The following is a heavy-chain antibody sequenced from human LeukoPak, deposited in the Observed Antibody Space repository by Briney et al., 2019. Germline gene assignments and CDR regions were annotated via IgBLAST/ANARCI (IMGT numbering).Heavy chain of an antibody. CDR2: IYFNGNT. CDR1: GASISSYY. J-gene: IGHJ4*02. CDR3: ARHDSTSWYNYFDY. D-gene: IGHD2-2*01. V-gene: IGHV4-59*08. Sequence: SETLSLTCTVSGASISSYYWSWIRQPPGKGLEWIGYIYFNGNTNYNPSLEGRGTMSVETSKNQFSLKLSSVTAADTAVYYCARHDSTSWYNYFDYWGQGILVTVSS.